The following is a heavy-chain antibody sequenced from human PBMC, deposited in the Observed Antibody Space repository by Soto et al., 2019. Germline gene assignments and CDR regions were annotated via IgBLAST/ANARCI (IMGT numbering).Heavy chain of an antibody. J-gene: IGHJ4*02. Sequence: PGGSLRLSCAASGFTFSSYGMHWVRQAPGKGLEWVAVIWYDGSNKYYADSVKGRFTISRDNSKNTLYLQMNSLRAEDTAMYHCPKVWRPNGRPSCYSIAYDDWGQAT. CDR1: GFTFSSYG. CDR2: IWYDGSNK. CDR3: PKVWRPNGRPSCYSIAYDD. V-gene: IGHV3-33*06. D-gene: IGHD2-15*01.